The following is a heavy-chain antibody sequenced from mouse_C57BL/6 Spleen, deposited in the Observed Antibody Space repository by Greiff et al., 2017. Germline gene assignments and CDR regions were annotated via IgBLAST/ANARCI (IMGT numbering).Heavy chain of an antibody. Sequence: EVMLVESGGGLVKPGGSLKLSCAASGFTFSSYTMSWVRQTPEKRLEWVATISGGGGNTYYPDSVKGRFTISRDNAKNTLYLQMSSLMSEDTALYYCARRGGYDVEAMDYWGQGTSVTVSS. CDR3: ARRGGYDVEAMDY. J-gene: IGHJ4*01. CDR2: ISGGGGNT. D-gene: IGHD2-2*01. V-gene: IGHV5-9*01. CDR1: GFTFSSYT.